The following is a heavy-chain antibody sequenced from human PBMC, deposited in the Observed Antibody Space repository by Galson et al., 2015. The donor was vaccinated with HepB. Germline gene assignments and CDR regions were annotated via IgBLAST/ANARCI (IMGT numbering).Heavy chain of an antibody. V-gene: IGHV3-30-3*01. J-gene: IGHJ3*02. CDR2: ISYDGSNK. Sequence: SLRLSCAASGFTFSSYAMHWVRQAPGKGLEWVAVISYDGSNKYYADSVKGRFTISRDNSKNTLYLQMNSLRAEGTAVYYCARDHYYDPRWAFDIWGQGTMVTVSS. D-gene: IGHD3-22*01. CDR1: GFTFSSYA. CDR3: ARDHYYDPRWAFDI.